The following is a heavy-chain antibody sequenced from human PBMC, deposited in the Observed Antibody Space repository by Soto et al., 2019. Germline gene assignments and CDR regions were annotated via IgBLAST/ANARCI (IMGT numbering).Heavy chain of an antibody. V-gene: IGHV4-61*01. J-gene: IGHJ4*02. CDR3: ARQNPGNYGGYLDS. CDR2: IHYSGST. Sequence: ETLSLTCAVSGYSISSGYYWSWIRQPPGKGLEWIAYIHYSGSTKYNPSLQSRATISVDTSKNQFSLKLNSVTAEDTAVYFCARQNPGNYGGYLDSWGQGTLVTVSS. CDR1: GYSISSGYY. D-gene: IGHD4-17*01.